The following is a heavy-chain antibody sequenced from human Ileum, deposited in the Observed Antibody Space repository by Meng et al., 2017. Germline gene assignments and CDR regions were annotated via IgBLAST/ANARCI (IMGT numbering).Heavy chain of an antibody. CDR3: AKSVNFDAGGYYP. V-gene: IGHV3-66*01. CDR1: GFTVSANY. J-gene: IGHJ5*02. Sequence: VQLVESGGGLVQPGGSLRLSCAASGFTVSANYMSWVRQAPGKGLEWVSCIYVDGRTYYADSVKGRFTIFRDSSKNTLYLQMNSLRAEDTAVYYCAKSVNFDAGGYYPWGQGTLVTVSS. CDR2: IYVDGRT. D-gene: IGHD3-22*01.